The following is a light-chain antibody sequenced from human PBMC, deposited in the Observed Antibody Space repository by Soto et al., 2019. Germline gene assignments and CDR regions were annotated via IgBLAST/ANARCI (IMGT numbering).Light chain of an antibody. CDR1: SSDVGGYNS. Sequence: QSVLTQPASVSGSPGQSITISCAGTSSDVGGYNSVSWYQQHPGKAPKLMIYDVNNRPSGVSNRLSGSKSDNTASLTISGLQSEDEADYYCSSYTDSSTLVVFGGGTKLTV. V-gene: IGLV2-14*01. J-gene: IGLJ2*01. CDR3: SSYTDSSTLVV. CDR2: DVN.